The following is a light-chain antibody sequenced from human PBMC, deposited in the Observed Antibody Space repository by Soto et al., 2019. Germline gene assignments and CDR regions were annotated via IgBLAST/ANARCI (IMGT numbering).Light chain of an antibody. V-gene: IGKV3-11*01. CDR2: GAS. Sequence: EIVLTLSPVTLSLSPGERATLSCRASQSVTNYLAWYQQKPGQAPRLLIYGASSRATGIPDRFSGSGSGTDFTLTISRLEPEDFAVYYCQQRSNWPHPFGQGTLWRL. J-gene: IGKJ5*01. CDR3: QQRSNWPHP. CDR1: QSVTNY.